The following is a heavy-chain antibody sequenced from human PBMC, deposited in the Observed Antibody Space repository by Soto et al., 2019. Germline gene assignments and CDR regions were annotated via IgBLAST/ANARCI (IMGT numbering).Heavy chain of an antibody. J-gene: IGHJ4*02. V-gene: IGHV1-2*04. D-gene: IGHD6-19*01. Sequence: FRSSGYTFTGYYIHWVRQAPGQGLEWMGWVNPNSGGTNYAQKFQGWVTMTRDTSISTAYMELSRLRSDDTAVYYCVTSRVSIAVAGETEYYFDYWGQGTLVTVSS. CDR3: VTSRVSIAVAGETEYYFDY. CDR1: GYTFTGYY. CDR2: VNPNSGGT.